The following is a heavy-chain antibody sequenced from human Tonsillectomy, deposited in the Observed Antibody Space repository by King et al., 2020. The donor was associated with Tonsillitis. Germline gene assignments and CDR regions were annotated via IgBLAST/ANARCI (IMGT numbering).Heavy chain of an antibody. CDR3: ARGKYDFWSGFPDYFDY. D-gene: IGHD3-3*01. CDR2: IHHSGST. CDR1: GGPLSDYY. V-gene: IGHV4-34*01. J-gene: IGHJ4*02. Sequence: VQLQQWGAGLLKPSETLSLTCAVYGGPLSDYYWSLIRQPPGKGLEWIGDIHHSGSTHFNPSLKSRVTISVDTSKNQFSLKLSPVTAADTAVYYCARGKYDFWSGFPDYFDYWGRGTLVTVSS.